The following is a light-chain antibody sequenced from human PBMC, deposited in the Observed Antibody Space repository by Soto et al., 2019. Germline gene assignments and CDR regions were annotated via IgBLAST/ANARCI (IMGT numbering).Light chain of an antibody. CDR1: QGISSY. J-gene: IGKJ3*01. V-gene: IGKV1-9*01. Sequence: IQLTQSPSSLSASVGDRVTITCRASQGISSYLAWYQQKPGKAPKLLIYAASTLQSGVPSRFSGSGSGTDFTLTFSSLQPEDFATYYCQQLNSYTPTFGPGTKVDIK. CDR3: QQLNSYTPT. CDR2: AAS.